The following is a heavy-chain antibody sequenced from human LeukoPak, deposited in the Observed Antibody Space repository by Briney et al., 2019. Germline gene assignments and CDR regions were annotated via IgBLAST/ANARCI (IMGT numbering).Heavy chain of an antibody. CDR2: IKQNGSEK. D-gene: IGHD6-13*01. CDR1: GFTFSSYW. V-gene: IGHV3-7*03. J-gene: IGHJ6*03. CDR3: ARRPRAAGTDYYYDYMDV. Sequence: GGSLRLSCAASGFTFSSYWMSWVRQAPGKGLEWVANIKQNGSEKYCADSVKGRFTISRDNAKNSLYLQMNSLRAEDTAGYYCARRPRAAGTDYYYDYMDVWGKGTTVTVSS.